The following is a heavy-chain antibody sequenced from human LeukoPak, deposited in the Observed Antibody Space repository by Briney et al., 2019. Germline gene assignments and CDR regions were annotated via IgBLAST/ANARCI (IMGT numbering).Heavy chain of an antibody. Sequence: ASVKVSCKASGYTFTGYYMHWVRQAPGQGLEWMGWINPNSGGTNYAQKFQGRVTMTRDTSISTAYMELSRLRSDDTAVYCCAQLGYCSGGSCYSGPHFDYWGQGTLVTVSS. D-gene: IGHD2-15*01. CDR3: AQLGYCSGGSCYSGPHFDY. V-gene: IGHV1-2*02. CDR2: INPNSGGT. CDR1: GYTFTGYY. J-gene: IGHJ4*02.